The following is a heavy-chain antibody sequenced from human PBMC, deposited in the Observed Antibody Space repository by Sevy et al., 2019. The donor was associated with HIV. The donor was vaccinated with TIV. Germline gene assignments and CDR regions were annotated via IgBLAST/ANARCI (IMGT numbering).Heavy chain of an antibody. Sequence: GGSLRLSCAASGFTFSSYEMNWVRQAPGKGLEWVSYISSSGSTIYYADSVKGRFTISRDNAKNSLYLQMNSLRAEDTAVYYCARDGVVVPAARHPYWYFDLWGRGTLVTVSS. J-gene: IGHJ2*01. D-gene: IGHD2-2*01. CDR1: GFTFSSYE. V-gene: IGHV3-48*03. CDR2: ISSSGSTI. CDR3: ARDGVVVPAARHPYWYFDL.